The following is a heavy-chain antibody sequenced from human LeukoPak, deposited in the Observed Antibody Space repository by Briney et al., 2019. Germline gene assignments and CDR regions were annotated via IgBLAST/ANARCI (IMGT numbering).Heavy chain of an antibody. D-gene: IGHD5/OR15-5a*01. CDR1: GYTFTSYG. J-gene: IGHJ4*02. CDR3: ARDLFAFYDLLAALDH. V-gene: IGHV1-18*01. Sequence: EPSVTVSCKASGYTFTSYGISWVRQAPGHGLEWMGWIRTSNGDTNYAQKLQGRVTVATDTSSTTAYMELRSLRSDDTAVYYCARDLFAFYDLLAALDHWGQGTLVTVSS. CDR2: IRTSNGDT.